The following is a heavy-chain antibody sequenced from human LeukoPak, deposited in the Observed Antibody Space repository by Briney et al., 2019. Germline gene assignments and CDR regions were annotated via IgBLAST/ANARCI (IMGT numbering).Heavy chain of an antibody. V-gene: IGHV3-11*01. D-gene: IGHD5-18*01. CDR1: GFTVSSNY. CDR2: ITRSGDTV. CDR3: ARDRASLYGYDALDV. Sequence: PGGSLRLSCAASGFTVSSNYMSWVRQAPGKGLEWVSYITRSGDTVYYADSVKGRFTISRDNAKNSVYLEMNSLRAEDTAVYFCARDRASLYGYDALDVWGQGTMVTVHS. J-gene: IGHJ3*01.